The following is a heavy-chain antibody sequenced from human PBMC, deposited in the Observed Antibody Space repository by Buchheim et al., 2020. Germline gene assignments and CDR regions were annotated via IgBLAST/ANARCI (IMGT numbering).Heavy chain of an antibody. CDR3: ARARIAARPMSWFDP. CDR1: GGSFSGYY. V-gene: IGHV4-34*01. CDR2: INHSGST. D-gene: IGHD6-6*01. Sequence: QVQLQQWGAGLLKPSETLSLTCAVYGGSFSGYYWSWIRQPPGKGLEWIGEINHSGSTNYNPSLKSRVTISVDTSKNQFSLKLSSVTAADTAVYYCARARIAARPMSWFDPWGQGTL. J-gene: IGHJ5*02.